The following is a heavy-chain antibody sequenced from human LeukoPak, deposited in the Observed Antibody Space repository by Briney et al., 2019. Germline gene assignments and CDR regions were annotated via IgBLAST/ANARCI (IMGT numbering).Heavy chain of an antibody. V-gene: IGHV4-59*08. CDR1: GGSISSFY. CDR2: IYNSVNT. CDR3: ARLWYGMDV. D-gene: IGHD1-14*01. J-gene: IGHJ6*02. Sequence: SETLSLTCTVSGGSISSFYWSWIRQPPGKGLEWIGYIYNSVNTNYNPSLKSRVTISVDTSKNQLSLKLSSVTAADTAVYYCARLWYGMDVWGLGTTVTVSS.